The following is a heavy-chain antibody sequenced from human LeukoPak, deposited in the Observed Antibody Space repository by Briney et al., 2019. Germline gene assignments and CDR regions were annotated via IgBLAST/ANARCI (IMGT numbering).Heavy chain of an antibody. CDR1: GGTFSSYA. Sequence: SVKVSCKASGGTFSSYAISWVRQAPGQGLEWMGRIIPILGIANYAQKFQGRVTITADKSTSTAYMELSSLRSEDTAVYYCARSTTVVTPEWFDPWGQGTLVTVSS. V-gene: IGHV1-69*04. J-gene: IGHJ5*02. CDR3: ARSTTVVTPEWFDP. D-gene: IGHD4-23*01. CDR2: IIPILGIA.